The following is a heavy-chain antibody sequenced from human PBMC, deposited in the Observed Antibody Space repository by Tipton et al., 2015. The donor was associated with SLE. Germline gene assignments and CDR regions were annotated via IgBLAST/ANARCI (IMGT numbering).Heavy chain of an antibody. J-gene: IGHJ4*02. Sequence: PGLVKPSETLSVICAVSGDSIISSSYSWGWIRQSPGKGLEWIGTISYSGSPYYNPSLKSRVTISVDTPKNQFSLKVNSVTAADTALYFCARGVAERLGLDFWGQGSLVTVSS. V-gene: IGHV4-39*07. CDR3: ARGVAERLGLDF. CDR2: ISYSGSP. CDR1: GDSIISSSYS. D-gene: IGHD6-19*01.